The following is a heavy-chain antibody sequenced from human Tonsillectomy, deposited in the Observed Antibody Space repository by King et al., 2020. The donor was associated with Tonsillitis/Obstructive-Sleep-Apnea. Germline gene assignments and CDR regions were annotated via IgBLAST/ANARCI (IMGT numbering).Heavy chain of an antibody. V-gene: IGHV1-46*01. CDR2: INPSGGST. Sequence: VQLVESGAEVKKPGASVKVSCKASGYTFTSYYMHWVRQAPGQGLEWMGIINPSGGSTSYAQKFQGRVTMTRDTSTSTVYMELSSLRAEDRAVYYCAGDGGNTAMVNSYYYFDYWGQGTLVTVSS. CDR1: GYTFTSYY. J-gene: IGHJ4*02. CDR3: AGDGGNTAMVNSYYYFDY. D-gene: IGHD5-18*01.